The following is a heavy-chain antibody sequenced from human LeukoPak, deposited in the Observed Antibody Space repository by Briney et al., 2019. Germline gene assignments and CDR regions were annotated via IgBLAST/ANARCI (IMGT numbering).Heavy chain of an antibody. J-gene: IGHJ3*02. Sequence: PGGSLRLSCAASGFTFSSYGMHWVRQAPGKGLEWVAFIRYDGSNKYYADSVKGRFTISRDNSKNTLYLQMNSLRAEDTAVYYCAKDRVPAATIAFDIWGQGTMVTVSS. V-gene: IGHV3-30*02. CDR1: GFTFSSYG. D-gene: IGHD2-2*01. CDR2: IRYDGSNK. CDR3: AKDRVPAATIAFDI.